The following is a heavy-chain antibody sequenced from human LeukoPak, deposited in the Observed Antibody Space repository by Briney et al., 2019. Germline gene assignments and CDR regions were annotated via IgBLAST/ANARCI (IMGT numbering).Heavy chain of an antibody. V-gene: IGHV4-59*01. D-gene: IGHD6-13*01. J-gene: IGHJ3*02. CDR2: IYYSGST. CDR3: ARDSFSAAGTRAFDI. CDR1: GGSISSYY. Sequence: PSETLSLTCTVSGGSISSYYWSWIRQPPGKGLEWIGYIYYSGSTNYSPSLKSRVTISVDTSKNQFSLKLSSVTAADTAVYYCARDSFSAAGTRAFDIWGQGTMVTVSS.